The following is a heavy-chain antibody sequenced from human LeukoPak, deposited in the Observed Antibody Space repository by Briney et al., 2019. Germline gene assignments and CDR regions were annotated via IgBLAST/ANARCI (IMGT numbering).Heavy chain of an antibody. CDR3: ARARRSDFDY. Sequence: ASETLSLTCTVSGASVSSYYWSWIRQPAGKGLEWIGRVYTSGNSNYNPSLKSRVTMSVDTSKNHFSLKLDSVTAADTAVYYCARARRSDFDYWGQGTLVTVSS. CDR1: GASVSSYY. CDR2: VYTSGNS. V-gene: IGHV4-4*07. D-gene: IGHD6-6*01. J-gene: IGHJ4*02.